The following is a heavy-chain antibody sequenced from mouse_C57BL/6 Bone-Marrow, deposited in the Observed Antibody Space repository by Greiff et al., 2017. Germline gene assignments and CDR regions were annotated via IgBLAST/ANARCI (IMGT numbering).Heavy chain of an antibody. V-gene: IGHV1-15*01. Sequence: VQLQQSGAELVRPGASVTLSCKASGYTFTDYEMHWVKQTPVHGLEWIGAIDPETGGTAYNQKFKGKAILTADKSSSTAYMELRSLTSEDSAVYYCTRRVIRGYAMDYWGQGTSVTVSS. CDR2: IDPETGGT. J-gene: IGHJ4*01. CDR1: GYTFTDYE. D-gene: IGHD2-4*01. CDR3: TRRVIRGYAMDY.